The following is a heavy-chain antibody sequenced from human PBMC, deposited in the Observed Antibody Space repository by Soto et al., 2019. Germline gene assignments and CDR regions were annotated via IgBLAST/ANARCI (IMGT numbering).Heavy chain of an antibody. CDR2: IWYDGSNK. D-gene: IGHD6-19*01. Sequence: GGSLRLSCAASGFTSSSYGMHWVRQAPGKGLEWVAVIWYDGSNKYYADSVKGRFTISRDNSKNTLYLQMNSLRAEDTAVYYCARDSSSSGWYEFFDYWGQGTLVTVSS. CDR3: ARDSSSSGWYEFFDY. V-gene: IGHV3-33*01. CDR1: GFTSSSYG. J-gene: IGHJ4*02.